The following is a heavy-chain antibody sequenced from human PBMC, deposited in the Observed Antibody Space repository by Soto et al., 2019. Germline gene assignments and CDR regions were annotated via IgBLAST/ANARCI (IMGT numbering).Heavy chain of an antibody. Sequence: GSLRLSCTASGFTFGDYAMSWVRQAPGKGLEWVGFIRSKAYGGTTEYAASVKGRFTISRDDSKSIAYLQMNSLKTEDTAVYYCTRADYYDSSGYLSPFDYWGQGTLVTVSS. CDR3: TRADYYDSSGYLSPFDY. J-gene: IGHJ4*02. D-gene: IGHD3-22*01. V-gene: IGHV3-49*04. CDR2: IRSKAYGGTT. CDR1: GFTFGDYA.